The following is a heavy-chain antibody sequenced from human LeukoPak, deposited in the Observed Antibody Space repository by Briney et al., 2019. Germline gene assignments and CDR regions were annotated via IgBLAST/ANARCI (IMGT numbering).Heavy chain of an antibody. Sequence: GGSLRLSCAASGFTFSSYGMHWVRQAPGKGLEWEAVISYDGSNKYYADSVKGRFTISRDNSKNTLYLQMNSLRAEDTAVYYCAKITGDRSYWGQGTLVTVSS. CDR3: AKITGDRSY. CDR2: ISYDGSNK. V-gene: IGHV3-30*18. D-gene: IGHD7-27*01. CDR1: GFTFSSYG. J-gene: IGHJ4*02.